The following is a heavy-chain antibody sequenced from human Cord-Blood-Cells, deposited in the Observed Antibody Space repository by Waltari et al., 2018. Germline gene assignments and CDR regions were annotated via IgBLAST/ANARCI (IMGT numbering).Heavy chain of an antibody. CDR2: CDPEDGET. J-gene: IGHJ5*02. CDR1: GYTLTELS. D-gene: IGHD6-13*01. Sequence: QVQLVQSGAEVKKPGASVKVSCQVSGYTLTELSMHWVRPAPGKGLEWMGGCDPEDGETIYAQKFQGRVTMTEDTSTDTAYMELSSLRSEDTAVYYCATKGKGYSSSWFDPWGQGTLVTVSS. CDR3: ATKGKGYSSSWFDP. V-gene: IGHV1-24*01.